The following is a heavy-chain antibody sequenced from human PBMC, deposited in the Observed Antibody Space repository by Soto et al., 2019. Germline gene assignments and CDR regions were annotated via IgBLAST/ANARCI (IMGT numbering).Heavy chain of an antibody. Sequence: ASVKVSCKASGYTFTSYDINWVRQATGQGLEWMGWMNPNSGNTGYAQKFQGRVTMTRNTSISTAYMELSSLRSEDTAVYYCARAPVPSTSYGMDVWGQGTTVTVSS. CDR2: MNPNSGNT. V-gene: IGHV1-8*01. CDR3: ARAPVPSTSYGMDV. J-gene: IGHJ6*02. CDR1: GYTFTSYD.